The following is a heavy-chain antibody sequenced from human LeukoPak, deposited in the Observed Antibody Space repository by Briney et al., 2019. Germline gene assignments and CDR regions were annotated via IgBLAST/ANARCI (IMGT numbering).Heavy chain of an antibody. J-gene: IGHJ4*02. CDR1: GFTFDDYA. CDR3: AEEVGIRYFDWLLYD. CDR2: ISWNSGNI. V-gene: IGHV3-9*01. Sequence: GGSLRLSCATSGFTFDDYAMHWVRQAPGKGLDWVSGISWNSGNIYYEDSVKGRFTISRDNAKNSLYLQMNSLRAEDTALCFCAEEVGIRYFDWLLYDWGQGIPVTVSS. D-gene: IGHD3-9*01.